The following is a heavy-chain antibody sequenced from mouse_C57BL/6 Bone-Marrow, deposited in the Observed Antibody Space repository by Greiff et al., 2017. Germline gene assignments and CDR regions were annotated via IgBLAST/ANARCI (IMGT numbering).Heavy chain of an antibody. V-gene: IGHV5-4*03. CDR2: ISDGGSYT. J-gene: IGHJ4*01. Sequence: EVKVVESGGGLVKPGGSLKLSCAASGFTFSSYAMSWVRQTPEKRLEWVATISDGGSYTYYPDNLKGRFTISRDNAKNNLYLQMSHLKSEDTAMYYCARGDAMEYWGRGPSVPVSA. CDR1: GFTFSSYA. CDR3: ARGDAMEY.